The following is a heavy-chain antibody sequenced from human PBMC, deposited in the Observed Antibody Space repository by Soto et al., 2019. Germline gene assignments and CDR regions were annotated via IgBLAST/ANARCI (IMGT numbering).Heavy chain of an antibody. Sequence: ASVKVSCKASGYTFTSHGISWVRQAPRQGPEWMGWISTYNGNTNYAQKFQDRVTMTTDTSTSTAYMELRSLRSDDTAVYYCARSCLASSCYFIYWGQGTLVTAPQ. D-gene: IGHD2-15*01. CDR2: ISTYNGNT. CDR1: GYTFTSHG. V-gene: IGHV1-18*01. J-gene: IGHJ4*02. CDR3: ARSCLASSCYFIY.